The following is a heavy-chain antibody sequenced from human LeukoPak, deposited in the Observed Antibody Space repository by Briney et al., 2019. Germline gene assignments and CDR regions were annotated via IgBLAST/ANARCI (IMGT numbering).Heavy chain of an antibody. V-gene: IGHV3-30-3*01. CDR3: ARDTPYCGGDCYDWGYYYGMDV. J-gene: IGHJ6*02. D-gene: IGHD2-21*02. CDR1: GFTFSSYA. Sequence: GRSLRLSCAASGFTFSSYAMHWVRRAPGKGLEWVAVISYDGSNKYYADSVKGRFTISRDNSKNTLYLQMNSLRAEDTAVYYCARDTPYCGGDCYDWGYYYGMDVWGQGTTVTVSS. CDR2: ISYDGSNK.